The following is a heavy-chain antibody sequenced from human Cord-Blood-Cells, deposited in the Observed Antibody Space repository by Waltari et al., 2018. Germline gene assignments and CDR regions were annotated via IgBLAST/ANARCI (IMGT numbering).Heavy chain of an antibody. CDR1: GYTFTSYY. Sequence: QVQLVQSGAEVKKPGASVQVSCKASGYTFTSYYMHWVRQAPGQGLEWMGIINPSGGSTSYAQKFQGRVTMTRDTSTSTVYMELSSLRSEDTAVYYCARARPRYSGSYYYFDYWGQGTLVTVSS. J-gene: IGHJ4*02. V-gene: IGHV1-46*03. CDR2: INPSGGST. D-gene: IGHD1-26*01. CDR3: ARARPRYSGSYYYFDY.